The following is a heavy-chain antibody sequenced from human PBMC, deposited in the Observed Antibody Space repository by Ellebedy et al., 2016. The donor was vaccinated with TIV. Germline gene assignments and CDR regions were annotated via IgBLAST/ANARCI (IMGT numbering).Heavy chain of an antibody. CDR1: GGSISSYY. CDR3: ASYSSSYGMDY. D-gene: IGHD1-26*01. V-gene: IGHV4-4*07. CDR2: IYASGST. J-gene: IGHJ4*02. Sequence: MPSETLSLTCTVSGGSISSYYWSWIRQPAGKGLEWIGRIYASGSTNYNPSLKSRVTMSLDTSKKQFSLKLSSVTAADTAVYYCASYSSSYGMDYWGQGTLVTVSS.